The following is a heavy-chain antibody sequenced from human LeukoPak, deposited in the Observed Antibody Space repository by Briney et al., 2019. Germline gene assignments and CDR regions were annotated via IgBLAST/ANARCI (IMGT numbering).Heavy chain of an antibody. CDR3: ARDSGASYGSSGWDYYGMDV. Sequence: GGSLRLSCAASGFTFSSYAMHWVRQAPGKGLEWVAVISYDGSNKYYADSVKGRFTISRDNSKNTLYLQMNSLRAEDTAVYYCARDSGASYGSSGWDYYGMDVWGKGTTVTVSS. CDR1: GFTFSSYA. V-gene: IGHV3-30-3*01. J-gene: IGHJ6*04. D-gene: IGHD5-18*01. CDR2: ISYDGSNK.